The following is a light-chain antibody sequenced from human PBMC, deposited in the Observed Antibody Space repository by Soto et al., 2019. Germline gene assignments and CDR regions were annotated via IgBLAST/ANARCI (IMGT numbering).Light chain of an antibody. CDR1: QTVSRN. CDR3: QQFNKWPLT. V-gene: IGKV3-15*01. CDR2: DAS. Sequence: EIVLTQSPGTLSLSPGERATLSCRASQTVSRNLAWYQQRPGQAPRLLIYDASTRATSVPARFSGSGYGTDFTLSISGLQSADCAVYYCQQFNKWPLTFGGGTKVDIK. J-gene: IGKJ4*01.